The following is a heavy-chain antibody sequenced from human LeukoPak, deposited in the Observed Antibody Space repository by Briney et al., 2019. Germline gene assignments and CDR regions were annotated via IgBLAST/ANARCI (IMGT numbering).Heavy chain of an antibody. CDR2: IYYSGST. V-gene: IGHV4-28*01. Sequence: SETLSLTCTVSGYSISSSNWWGWIRQPPGKGLEWIGYIYYSGSTYYNPSLKSRVTMSVDTSKNQFSLKLSSVTAVDTAVYYCARIGAVAGTSDYWGQGTLVTVSS. D-gene: IGHD6-19*01. CDR1: GYSISSSNW. CDR3: ARIGAVAGTSDY. J-gene: IGHJ4*02.